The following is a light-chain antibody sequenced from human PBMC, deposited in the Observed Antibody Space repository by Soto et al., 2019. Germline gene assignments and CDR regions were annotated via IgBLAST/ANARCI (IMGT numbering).Light chain of an antibody. CDR2: EDN. CDR1: SGSIASNY. J-gene: IGLJ1*01. V-gene: IGLV6-57*04. Sequence: NFMLTQPHSVSESPGKTVTISCTRSSGSIASNYVQWYQQRPGSAPTTVIYEDNQRPSGVPDRFSGSIDSSSNSASLTISGLKTEDEADYYCQSYDSSNLYVFGTGTKLNVL. CDR3: QSYDSSNLYV.